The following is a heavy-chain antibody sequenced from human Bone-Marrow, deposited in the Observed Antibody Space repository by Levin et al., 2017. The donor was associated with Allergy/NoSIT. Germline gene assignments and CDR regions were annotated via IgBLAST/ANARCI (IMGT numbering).Heavy chain of an antibody. CDR1: GYIFTSYW. D-gene: IGHD2-15*01. V-gene: IGHV5-51*01. CDR2: IYPGDSDT. J-gene: IGHJ4*02. CDR3: ARHTGCSGGSCFDY. Sequence: GGSLRLSCKGSGYIFTSYWIGWVRQMPGKGLEWMGIIYPGDSDTRYSPSFQGQVTISADKSISTAYLQWSSLKASDTAMYYCARHTGCSGGSCFDYWGQGTLVTVSS.